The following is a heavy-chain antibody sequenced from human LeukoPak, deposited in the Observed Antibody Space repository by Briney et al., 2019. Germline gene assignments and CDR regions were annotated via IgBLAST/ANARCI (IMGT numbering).Heavy chain of an antibody. J-gene: IGHJ6*03. Sequence: GGSLRLSCAASGFTFSSYWMHWVRQAPGKGLVWVSRINSDGSSTSYADSVKGRFTISRDNAKNTLYLQMNSLRAEDTAVYYCARYEVDYDFWSGYYTGYHYYYMDVWGKGTTVTASS. V-gene: IGHV3-74*01. D-gene: IGHD3-3*01. CDR3: ARYEVDYDFWSGYYTGYHYYYMDV. CDR2: INSDGSST. CDR1: GFTFSSYW.